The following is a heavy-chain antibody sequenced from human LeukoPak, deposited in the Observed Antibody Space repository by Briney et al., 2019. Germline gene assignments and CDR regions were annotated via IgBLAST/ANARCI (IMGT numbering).Heavy chain of an antibody. J-gene: IGHJ4*02. CDR2: ISGSGGST. CDR3: AKDNANYPSPFDY. V-gene: IGHV3-23*01. D-gene: IGHD1-1*01. CDR1: GFTFDDYG. Sequence: GGSLSLSCAASGFTFDDYGMSWVRQAPGKGLEWVSAISGSGGSTYYADSVKGRFTISRGNSKNTLYLQMNSLRAEDTAVYYCAKDNANYPSPFDYWGQGTLVTVSS.